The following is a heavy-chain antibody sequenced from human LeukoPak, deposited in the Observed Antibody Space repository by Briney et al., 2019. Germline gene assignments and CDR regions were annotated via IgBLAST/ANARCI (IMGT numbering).Heavy chain of an antibody. V-gene: IGHV4-34*01. CDR2: INHSGST. CDR3: ARSQWLVTGEHYYYYYMDV. CDR1: GGSFSGYY. Sequence: SETLSLTCAVYGGSFSGYYWSWIRQPPGKGLEWIGEINHSGSTNYNPSLKSRVTISVDTSKNQFSLKLSSVTAADTAVYYCARSQWLVTGEHYYYYYMDVWGKGTTVTVSS. J-gene: IGHJ6*03. D-gene: IGHD6-19*01.